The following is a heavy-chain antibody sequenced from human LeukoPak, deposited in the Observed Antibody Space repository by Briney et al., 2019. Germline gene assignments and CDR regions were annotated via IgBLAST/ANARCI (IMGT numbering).Heavy chain of an antibody. Sequence: SETLSLTCTVSGGSISSGGYYWSWIRQHPGKGLEWIGYIYYSGSTYYNPSLKSRVTISVDTSKNQFSLKLSPVTAADTAVYYCARGSDQRPYYFDYWGQGTLVTVSS. CDR2: IYYSGST. CDR1: GGSISSGGYY. D-gene: IGHD2-2*01. V-gene: IGHV4-31*03. CDR3: ARGSDQRPYYFDY. J-gene: IGHJ4*02.